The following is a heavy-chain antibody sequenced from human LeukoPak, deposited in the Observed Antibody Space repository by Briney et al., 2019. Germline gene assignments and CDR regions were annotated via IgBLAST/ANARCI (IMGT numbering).Heavy chain of an antibody. V-gene: IGHV3-30*04. CDR1: GFTFSGYA. J-gene: IGHJ4*02. CDR2: ISYDGTNE. CDR3: ARDASSDYDLGRYYFDY. D-gene: IGHD5-12*01. Sequence: GGSLRLSCEASGFTFSGYAIHWVRQAPGKGLEWVAVISYDGTNEYFADSVKGRFTISRSNSKNTVYLQMNSLRTEDTALYYCARDASSDYDLGRYYFDYWGQGTLVTVSS.